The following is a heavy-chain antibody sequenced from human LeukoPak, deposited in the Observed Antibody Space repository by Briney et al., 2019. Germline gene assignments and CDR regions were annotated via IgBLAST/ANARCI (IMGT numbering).Heavy chain of an antibody. J-gene: IGHJ4*02. CDR3: ARVHYLDSGLSSYFDD. V-gene: IGHV4-59*01. D-gene: IGHD3-10*01. CDR1: GGSISSSY. CDR2: IFNSGST. Sequence: PSETLSLTCTVSGGSISSSYWGWMRQPPGKGLEWIGYIFNSGSTRYSPSLKSRATILVDTSKNQFSLKLSSVTAADTAVYYCARVHYLDSGLSSYFDDRGQGTLVTVSS.